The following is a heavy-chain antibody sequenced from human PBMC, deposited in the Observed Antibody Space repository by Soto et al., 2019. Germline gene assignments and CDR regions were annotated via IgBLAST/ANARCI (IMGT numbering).Heavy chain of an antibody. CDR1: GGSISSSSYY. CDR2: IYYSGST. Sequence: PSETLSLTCTVSGGSISSSSYYWGWIRQPPGKGLEWIGSIYYSGSTYYNPSLKSRVTISVDTSKNQFSLKLSSVTAADTAVYYCARLYSGYSSGWYRYYYGMDVWGQGTTVTVSS. D-gene: IGHD6-19*01. J-gene: IGHJ6*02. V-gene: IGHV4-39*01. CDR3: ARLYSGYSSGWYRYYYGMDV.